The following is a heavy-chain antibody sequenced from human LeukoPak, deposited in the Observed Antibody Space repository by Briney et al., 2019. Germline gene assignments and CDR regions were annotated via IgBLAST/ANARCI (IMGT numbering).Heavy chain of an antibody. V-gene: IGHV3-53*01. CDR1: GFTVSSNY. Sequence: GGSLRLSCAASGFTVSSNYMSWVRQAPGKGLEWVSVIYSGGSTYYADSVKGRFTISRDNSKNTLYLQMNSLRAEDTAVYYCASCASPYYFDYWGQGTLVTVSS. CDR2: IYSGGST. CDR3: ASCASPYYFDY. J-gene: IGHJ4*02.